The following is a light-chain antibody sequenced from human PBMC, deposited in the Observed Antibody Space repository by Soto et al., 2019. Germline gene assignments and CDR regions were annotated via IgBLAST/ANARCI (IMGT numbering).Light chain of an antibody. CDR1: QSVSSN. CDR2: GAS. J-gene: IGKJ5*01. Sequence: EIVMTQSPATLSVSPGERATLSCRASQSVSSNLAWYQQKPGQAPSLLIYGASTRATGIPARFSGSGSVTEFTRTISSLQSEEFAGYYCQQYNNWPPTITFGQGTRLEIK. V-gene: IGKV3D-15*01. CDR3: QQYNNWPPTIT.